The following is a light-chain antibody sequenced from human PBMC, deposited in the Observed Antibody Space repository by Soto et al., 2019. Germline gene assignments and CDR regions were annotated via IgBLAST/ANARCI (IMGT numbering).Light chain of an antibody. V-gene: IGKV3-20*01. J-gene: IGKJ2*01. CDR3: QQYGGSPPYT. CDR1: QSVSSSY. CDR2: GAS. Sequence: EIVLTQSPGTLSLSPGERATLSCRASQSVSSSYLAWYQQKPGQAPRLLIYGASRRATGIPDRFSGSGSGTDLTLTISRLEPEDFAMDYCQQYGGSPPYTFGQGTNLEIK.